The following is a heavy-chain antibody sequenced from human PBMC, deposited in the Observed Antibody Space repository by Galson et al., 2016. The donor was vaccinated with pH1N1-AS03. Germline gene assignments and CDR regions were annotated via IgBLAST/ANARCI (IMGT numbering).Heavy chain of an antibody. CDR3: ATNIEQRYTSKWYKFDH. CDR1: GFNFTTYG. Sequence: SLRLSCAASGFNFTTYGMNMNWVRQAPGKGLEWISFISRSSLYISYADSVEGRFTISRDNAKNSLYLHMNSLRAEDTAVYYCATNIEQRYTSKWYKFDHWGLGTLVTVSS. J-gene: IGHJ4*02. CDR2: ISRSSLYI. D-gene: IGHD6-13*01. V-gene: IGHV3-21*06.